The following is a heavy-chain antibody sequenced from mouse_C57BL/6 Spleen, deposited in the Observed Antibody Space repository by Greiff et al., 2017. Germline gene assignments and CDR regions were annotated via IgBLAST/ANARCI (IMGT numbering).Heavy chain of an antibody. J-gene: IGHJ2*01. CDR1: GYTFTSYW. D-gene: IGHD2-3*01. Sequence: QVQLKESGTELVKPGASVKLSCKASGYTFTSYWMHWVKQRPGQGLEWIGNINPSNGGTNYNEKFKSKATLTVDKSSSTAYMQLSSLTSEDSAVYYCAREGYDGYFHYFDYWGQGTTLTVSS. CDR2: INPSNGGT. CDR3: AREGYDGYFHYFDY. V-gene: IGHV1-53*01.